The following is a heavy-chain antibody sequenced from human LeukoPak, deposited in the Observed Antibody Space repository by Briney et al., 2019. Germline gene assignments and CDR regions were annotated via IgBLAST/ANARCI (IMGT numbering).Heavy chain of an antibody. D-gene: IGHD3-22*01. CDR2: ISSSSSYI. CDR1: GFTFSSYS. Sequence: PGGSLRLSCAASGFTFSSYSMNWVRQAPGKGLEWVSSISSSSSYIYYADSVKGRFTISRDNAKNSLYLHMNSLRADDTAVYYCAKAYYDSSGYSYYFDYWGQGTLVTVSS. J-gene: IGHJ4*02. V-gene: IGHV3-21*01. CDR3: AKAYYDSSGYSYYFDY.